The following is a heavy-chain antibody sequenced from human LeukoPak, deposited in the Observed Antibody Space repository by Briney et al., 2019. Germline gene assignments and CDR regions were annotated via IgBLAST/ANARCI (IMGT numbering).Heavy chain of an antibody. J-gene: IGHJ4*02. CDR2: IYDNGDA. CDR3: AGGSRRDGYDY. Sequence: GGSLRLSCAASGFTVSSNYMSWVRQAPGKGLEWVSVIYDNGDAYSADSVKGRFTISRHNSKNTLYLQMNSLRPEDTAVYYCAGGSRRDGYDYWGQGTLVTVSS. V-gene: IGHV3-53*04. D-gene: IGHD5-24*01. CDR1: GFTVSSNY.